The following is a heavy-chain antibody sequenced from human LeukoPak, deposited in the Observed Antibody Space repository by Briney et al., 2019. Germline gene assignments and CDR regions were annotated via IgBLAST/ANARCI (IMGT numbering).Heavy chain of an antibody. D-gene: IGHD5-18*01. CDR3: ARRVDTAIVFDY. Sequence: PSETLSLTCTVSGDSISNYYWSWIRQPAGKGLEWIGSIYYSGSTYYNPSLKSRVTISVDTSKNQFSLKLSSVTAADTAVYYCARRVDTAIVFDYWGQGTLVTVSS. CDR1: GDSISNYY. V-gene: IGHV4-59*05. J-gene: IGHJ4*02. CDR2: IYYSGST.